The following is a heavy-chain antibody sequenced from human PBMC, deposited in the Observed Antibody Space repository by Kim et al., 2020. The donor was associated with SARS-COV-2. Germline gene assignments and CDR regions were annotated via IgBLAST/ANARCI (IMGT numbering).Heavy chain of an antibody. CDR1: GFTFSSYW. D-gene: IGHD6-13*01. Sequence: GGSLRLSCAASGFTFSSYWMSWVRQAPGKGLEWVANIKQDGSEKYYVDSVKGRFTISRDNAKNSLYLQMNSLRAEDTAVYYCARVGGEGRIAAAGTGYGMDVWGQGTTVTVSS. V-gene: IGHV3-7*01. CDR2: IKQDGSEK. J-gene: IGHJ6*02. CDR3: ARVGGEGRIAAAGTGYGMDV.